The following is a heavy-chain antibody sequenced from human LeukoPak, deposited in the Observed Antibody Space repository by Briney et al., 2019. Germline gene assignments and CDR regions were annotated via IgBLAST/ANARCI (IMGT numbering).Heavy chain of an antibody. CDR2: ISGSGGST. D-gene: IGHD7-27*01. CDR1: GFTFSSYS. CDR3: AEDRWGSLASDI. V-gene: IGHV3-23*01. Sequence: GGSLRLSCAASGFTFSSYSMNWVRQAPGRGLEWVSAISGSGGSTYYADSVKGRFTISRDNSKNTLYLQMNSLRAEDTAVYYCAEDRWGSLASDIWGQGTMVTVSS. J-gene: IGHJ3*02.